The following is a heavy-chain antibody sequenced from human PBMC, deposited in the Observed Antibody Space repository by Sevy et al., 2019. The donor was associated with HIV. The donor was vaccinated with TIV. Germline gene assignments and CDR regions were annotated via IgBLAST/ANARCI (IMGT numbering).Heavy chain of an antibody. CDR2: VYDRGGT. J-gene: IGHJ4*02. CDR1: GGSIRSTNW. V-gene: IGHV4-4*02. CDR3: AREKTTAFAFDL. Sequence: SETLSLTSAVSGGSIRSTNWWSWVRQPPGKGLEGIGDVYDRGGTNYNPSLKSRVSISVDKAKNQFSVKLSSVTAADTAVYYCAREKTTAFAFDLWGQGALVTVSS. D-gene: IGHD4-17*01.